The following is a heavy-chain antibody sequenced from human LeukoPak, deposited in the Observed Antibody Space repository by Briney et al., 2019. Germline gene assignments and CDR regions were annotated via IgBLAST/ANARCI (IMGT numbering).Heavy chain of an antibody. CDR2: IKQDGSEK. J-gene: IGHJ3*02. V-gene: IGHV3-7*01. D-gene: IGHD1-26*01. CDR1: GFTFSSYW. CDR3: ATDSRIVGATGASDI. Sequence: GGSLRLSCAASGFTFSSYWMSWVRQAPGKGLEWVANIKQDGSEKNYVDSVKGRFTISRDNAKNSPYLQMNSLRAEDTAVYYCATDSRIVGATGASDIWGQGTMVTVSS.